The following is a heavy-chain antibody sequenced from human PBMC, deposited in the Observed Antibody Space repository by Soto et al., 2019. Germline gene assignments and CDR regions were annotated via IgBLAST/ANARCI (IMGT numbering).Heavy chain of an antibody. CDR3: ARDTRTGRRYYDILTGYLPSKMGFDY. V-gene: IGHV3-7*01. CDR1: GFTFSSYW. J-gene: IGHJ4*02. D-gene: IGHD3-9*01. Sequence: GGSLRLSCAASGFTFSSYWMSWVRQAPGKGLEWVANIKQDGSEKYYVDSVKGRFTISRDNAKNSLYLQMNSLRAEDTAVYYCARDTRTGRRYYDILTGYLPSKMGFDYWGQGTLVTVSS. CDR2: IKQDGSEK.